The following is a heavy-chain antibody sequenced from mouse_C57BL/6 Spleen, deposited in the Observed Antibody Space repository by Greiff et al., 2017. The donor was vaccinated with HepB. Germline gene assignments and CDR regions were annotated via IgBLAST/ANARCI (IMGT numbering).Heavy chain of an antibody. D-gene: IGHD1-1*01. J-gene: IGHJ2*01. V-gene: IGHV1-64*01. CDR2: IHPNSGST. CDR1: GYTFTSYW. CDR3: AMSSYYSSSRYYFDY. Sequence: VQLQQSGAELVKPGASVKLSCKASGYTFTSYWMHWVKQRPGQGLEWIGMIHPNSGSTNYNEKFKGKATLTVDKSSSTAYMQLSSLTSEDSAVEYCAMSSYYSSSRYYFDYWGQGTTVTVSS.